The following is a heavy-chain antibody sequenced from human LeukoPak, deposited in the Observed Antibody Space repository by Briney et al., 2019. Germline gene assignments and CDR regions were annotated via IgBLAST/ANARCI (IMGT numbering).Heavy chain of an antibody. CDR1: GYTFTSYY. CDR3: ARCWDIVVVPAASDAFDI. V-gene: IGHV1-2*02. Sequence: ASVKVSCKASGYTFTSYYMHWVRQAPGQGLEWMGWINPNSGGTNYAQKFQGRVTMTRDTSISTAYMELSRLRSDDTAVYYCARCWDIVVVPAASDAFDIWGQGTMVTVSS. J-gene: IGHJ3*02. CDR2: INPNSGGT. D-gene: IGHD2-2*01.